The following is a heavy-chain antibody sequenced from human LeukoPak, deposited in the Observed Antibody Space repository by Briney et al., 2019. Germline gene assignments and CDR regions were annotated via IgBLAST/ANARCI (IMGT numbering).Heavy chain of an antibody. Sequence: SVKVSCKASGGTFSSYAISWVRQAPGQGLEWMGRIIPILGIANYAQKFQGRVTMTRDTSTSTVYMELSSLRSEDTAVYYCARDNLPVVVPAAIRGPYNWFDPWGQGTLVTVSS. CDR3: ARDNLPVVVPAAIRGPYNWFDP. CDR2: IIPILGIA. CDR1: GGTFSSYA. J-gene: IGHJ5*02. D-gene: IGHD2-2*01. V-gene: IGHV1-69*04.